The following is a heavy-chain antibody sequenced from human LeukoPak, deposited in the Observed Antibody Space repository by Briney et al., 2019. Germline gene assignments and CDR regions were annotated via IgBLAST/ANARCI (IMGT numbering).Heavy chain of an antibody. D-gene: IGHD1-26*01. CDR2: IYYSGST. CDR1: DGSISSSAYH. V-gene: IGHV4-39*07. Sequence: SETLSLTCTVSDGSISSSAYHWGWIRQPPGKGLEWIGSIYYSGSTYYSPSLKSRVTISVDTSKNQFSLKLSSVTAADTAVYYCARDRVGATMDYYYYMDVWGKGTTVTISS. CDR3: ARDRVGATMDYYYYMDV. J-gene: IGHJ6*03.